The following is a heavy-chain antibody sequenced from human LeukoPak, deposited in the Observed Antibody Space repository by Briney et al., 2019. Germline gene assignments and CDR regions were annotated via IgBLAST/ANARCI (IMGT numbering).Heavy chain of an antibody. V-gene: IGHV4-34*01. CDR2: INHSGST. J-gene: IGHJ4*02. CDR1: GGSFSGCY. D-gene: IGHD2-2*01. CDR3: ASGVVPAAN. Sequence: SETLSLTCAVYGGSFSGCYWSWIRQPPGKGLEWIGEINHSGSTNYNPPLKSRVTISVDTSKNQFSLKLSSVTAADTAVYYCASGVVPAANWGQGTLVTVSS.